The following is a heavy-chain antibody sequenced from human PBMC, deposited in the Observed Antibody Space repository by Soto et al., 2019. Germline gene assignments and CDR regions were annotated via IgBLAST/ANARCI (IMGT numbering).Heavy chain of an antibody. CDR3: ARLGYNWNHGLDWFDP. J-gene: IGHJ5*02. CDR1: GGSISTSHYS. V-gene: IGHV4-39*02. D-gene: IGHD1-20*01. CDR2: IYYSGRT. Sequence: PSETLSLTCAVSGGSISTSHYSWGWIRQPPGKGLDWIGSIYYSGRTYYNPSLKSRVTISVGTSKNHFSLNLSSVTAADTAVYYCARLGYNWNHGLDWFDPWGQGTLVTVSS.